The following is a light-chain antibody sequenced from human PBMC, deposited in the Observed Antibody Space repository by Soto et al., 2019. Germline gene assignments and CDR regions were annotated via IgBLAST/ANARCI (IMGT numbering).Light chain of an antibody. V-gene: IGLV2-14*01. CDR1: SSDVGGYNY. Sequence: QSALTQPASVSGSPGQSITISCTGTSSDVGGYNYVSWYQQHPGKAPKLMIYDVSDRPSGVSNRFSGSKSGNTASLTISGLQAEDEADYYCSSYTNRGTIDIFGTGTKVTVL. CDR3: SSYTNRGTIDI. CDR2: DVS. J-gene: IGLJ1*01.